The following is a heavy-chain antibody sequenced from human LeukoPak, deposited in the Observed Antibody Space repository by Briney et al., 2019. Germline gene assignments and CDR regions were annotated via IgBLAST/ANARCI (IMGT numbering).Heavy chain of an antibody. V-gene: IGHV1-46*01. CDR1: VYTFTNYY. J-gene: IGHJ4*02. CDR2: VNPSDGST. Sequence: ASVNVSCKASVYTFTNYYMHWVRPAPGQGLEWMGIVNPSDGSTNYAQKFQGRVTMTGDTSTSTVYMELSSLRSEDTAIYYCARVLTAMDPRGYFDYWGQGTLVTVSS. D-gene: IGHD5-18*01. CDR3: ARVLTAMDPRGYFDY.